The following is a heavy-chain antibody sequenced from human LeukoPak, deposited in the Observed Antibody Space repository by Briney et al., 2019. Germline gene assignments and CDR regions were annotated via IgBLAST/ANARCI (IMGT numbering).Heavy chain of an antibody. CDR3: ARGLRREQQLLRAFDY. V-gene: IGHV1-8*01. D-gene: IGHD6-13*01. Sequence: ASVKVSCKASGYTFTNYDINWVRQASGQGLEWMGWMNPNSGNTGSAQKFQGRVTMTINTSISTAYMELSSLRSEDTAVYYCARGLRREQQLLRAFDYWGQGTPVTVSS. CDR1: GYTFTNYD. J-gene: IGHJ4*02. CDR2: MNPNSGNT.